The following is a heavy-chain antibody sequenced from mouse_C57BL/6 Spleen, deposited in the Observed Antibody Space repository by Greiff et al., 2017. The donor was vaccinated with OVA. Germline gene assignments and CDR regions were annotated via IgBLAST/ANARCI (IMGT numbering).Heavy chain of an antibody. CDR3: ASWDEYFDY. Sequence: QVQLKQSGAELVRPGASVKLSCKASGYTFTDYYINWVKQRPGQGLEWIARIYPGSGNTYYNEKFKGKATLTAEKSSSTAYMQLSSLTSEDSAVYVCASWDEYFDYWGQGTTLTVSS. D-gene: IGHD4-1*01. V-gene: IGHV1-76*01. CDR2: IYPGSGNT. J-gene: IGHJ2*01. CDR1: GYTFTDYY.